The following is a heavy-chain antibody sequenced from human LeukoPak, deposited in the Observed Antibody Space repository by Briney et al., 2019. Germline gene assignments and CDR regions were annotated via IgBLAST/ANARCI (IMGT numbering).Heavy chain of an antibody. CDR3: AREGDSSVCPDY. Sequence: GGSLRLSCAASGFTFSSYEMNWVRQAPGKGLEWVSYISSSGSTIYYADSVKGRFTISRDNAKNSLYLQMNSLRAEDTAVYYCAREGDSSVCPDYWGQGTLVTVSS. D-gene: IGHD6-19*01. CDR1: GFTFSSYE. V-gene: IGHV3-48*03. CDR2: ISSSGSTI. J-gene: IGHJ4*02.